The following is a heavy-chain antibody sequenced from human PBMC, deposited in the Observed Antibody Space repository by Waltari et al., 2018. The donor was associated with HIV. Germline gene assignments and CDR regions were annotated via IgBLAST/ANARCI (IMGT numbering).Heavy chain of an antibody. CDR2: TYVGGRA. J-gene: IGHJ5*02. D-gene: IGHD3-3*02. CDR1: GASISGYY. Sequence: QLQESDPGLVRPSETLSLTCSVFGASISGYYWSWLRQDVARKGNTASKLVFVVGTYVGGRADCRGSLKTRLTISMDTSKNQVSLRLKSVTAADTAIYYCVQSTFLGVAPSDWFYPWGPGTLV. V-gene: IGHV4-4*07. CDR3: VQSTFLGVAPSDWFYP.